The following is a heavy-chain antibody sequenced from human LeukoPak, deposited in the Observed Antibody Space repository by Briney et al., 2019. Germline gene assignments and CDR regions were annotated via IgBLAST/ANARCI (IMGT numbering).Heavy chain of an antibody. CDR2: IYSGGST. Sequence: GGSLRLSCAASGFTVSSNYMSWVRQAPGKGLEWVSVIYSGGSTYYADSVKGRFTISRDNSKNTLYLQTNSLRAEDTAVYYCAKDPKAVAGHYFDYWGQGTLVTVSS. J-gene: IGHJ4*02. CDR3: AKDPKAVAGHYFDY. CDR1: GFTVSSNY. V-gene: IGHV3-53*01. D-gene: IGHD6-19*01.